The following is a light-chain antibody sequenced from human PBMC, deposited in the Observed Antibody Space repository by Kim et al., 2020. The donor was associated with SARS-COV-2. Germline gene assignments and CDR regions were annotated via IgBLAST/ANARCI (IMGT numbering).Light chain of an antibody. V-gene: IGKV1-5*01. J-gene: IGKJ1*01. CDR1: QNINTW. Sequence: ASVGDRVTITCRASQNINTWLAWYQQKPGKAPKLLIYEASSLESGVPSRFSGSGSGTDFSLTISSLQPDDFATYYCQQYNTYSPTFGQRTKVDIK. CDR3: QQYNTYSPT. CDR2: EAS.